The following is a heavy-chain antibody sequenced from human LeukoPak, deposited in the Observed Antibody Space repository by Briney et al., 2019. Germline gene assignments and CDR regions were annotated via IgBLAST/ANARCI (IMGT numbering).Heavy chain of an antibody. CDR1: GFTVSSNY. J-gene: IGHJ5*02. CDR3: AKSRGGSFPGGFDP. D-gene: IGHD2-15*01. Sequence: PGGSLRLSCAACGFTVSSNYMSWVRQAPGKGLEWVSGISGSGGKTYNADSLKGRFTISRDNSKNTLYLQMNSLRVEDTAIYYCAKSRGGSFPGGFDPWGHGTLVTISS. CDR2: ISGSGGKT. V-gene: IGHV3-23*01.